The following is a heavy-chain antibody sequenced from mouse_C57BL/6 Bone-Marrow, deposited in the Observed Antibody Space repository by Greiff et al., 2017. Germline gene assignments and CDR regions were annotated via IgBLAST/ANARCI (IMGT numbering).Heavy chain of an antibody. CDR1: GYSITSGYD. V-gene: IGHV3-1*01. J-gene: IGHJ2*01. Sequence: EVKLVESGPGMVKPSQSLSLTCTVTGYSITSGYDWHWIRHFPGNKLDWMGYISYSGSTNYNPSLKSRISITHDKSKNHFFLKLNSVTTEDTATYYCARGGSSPFLDYWGQGTTLTVSS. D-gene: IGHD1-1*01. CDR2: ISYSGST. CDR3: ARGGSSPFLDY.